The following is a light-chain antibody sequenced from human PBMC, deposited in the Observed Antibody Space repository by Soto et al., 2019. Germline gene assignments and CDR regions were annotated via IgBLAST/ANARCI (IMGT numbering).Light chain of an antibody. J-gene: IGKJ1*01. CDR1: QSISNN. Sequence: EMVMTQSPATLSVSPGERATLSCRASQSISNNLAWYQQKPGQAPRLLIFDASTRATGVPARFSGSGSGTGFTLTINSLQAEDSAAYYCLQYDKWPRTFGQGTKVEIK. CDR3: LQYDKWPRT. CDR2: DAS. V-gene: IGKV3-15*01.